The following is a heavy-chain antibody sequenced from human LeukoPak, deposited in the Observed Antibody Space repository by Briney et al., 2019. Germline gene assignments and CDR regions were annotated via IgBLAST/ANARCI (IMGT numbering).Heavy chain of an antibody. CDR1: GGSISSSSYY. Sequence: SETLSLTCTVSGGSISSSSYYWGWIRQPPGKGLEWIGSIYYSGSTYYNPSLKSRVTISVDTSKNQFSLKLSSVTAADTAVYYCASRYRVRGVMQNWGQGTLVTVSS. J-gene: IGHJ4*02. CDR3: ASRYRVRGVMQN. V-gene: IGHV4-39*01. D-gene: IGHD3-10*01. CDR2: IYYSGST.